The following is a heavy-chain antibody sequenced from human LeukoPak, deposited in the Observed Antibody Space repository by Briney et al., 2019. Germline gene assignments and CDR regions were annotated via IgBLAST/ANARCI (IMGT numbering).Heavy chain of an antibody. D-gene: IGHD3-22*01. CDR2: ISAYNGNT. V-gene: IGHV1-18*01. Sequence: ASVKVSCRASGYTFTSYGISWVRQAPGQGLEWMGWISAYNGNTNYAQKLQGRVTMTTDTSTSTAYMELRSLRSDDTAVYYCARPYYDSSAPPYDYWGQGTLVTVSS. J-gene: IGHJ4*02. CDR1: GYTFTSYG. CDR3: ARPYYDSSAPPYDY.